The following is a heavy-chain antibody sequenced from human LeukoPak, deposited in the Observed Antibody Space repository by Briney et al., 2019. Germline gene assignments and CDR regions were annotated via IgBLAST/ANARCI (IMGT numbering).Heavy chain of an antibody. D-gene: IGHD3-16*01. CDR2: INCDGRST. CDR1: GLTFSSYW. V-gene: IGHV3-74*01. CDR3: ASSGGSYYYYYMDV. J-gene: IGHJ6*03. Sequence: PGVSLRLSCAPCGLTFSSYWKHCAPRAPGKGLVWVSRINCDGRSTSYADSVKGRFTISRDNAKNTLYLQMNSLRAEDTAVYYCASSGGSYYYYYMDVWGKGTTVTVSS.